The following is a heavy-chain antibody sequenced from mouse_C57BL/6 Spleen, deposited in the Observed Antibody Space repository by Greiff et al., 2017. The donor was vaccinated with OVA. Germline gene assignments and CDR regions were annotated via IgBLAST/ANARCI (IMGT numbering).Heavy chain of an antibody. CDR3: AREGAPEGAMDY. D-gene: IGHD6-1*01. CDR2: IHPNSGST. Sequence: QVQLQQPGAELVKPGASVKLSCKASGYTFTSYWMHWVKQRPGQGLEWIGMIHPNSGSTNYNEKFKSKATLTVDKSSSTAYMQLSSLTSEDSAVYYCAREGAPEGAMDYWGQGTSVTVSS. J-gene: IGHJ4*01. CDR1: GYTFTSYW. V-gene: IGHV1-64*01.